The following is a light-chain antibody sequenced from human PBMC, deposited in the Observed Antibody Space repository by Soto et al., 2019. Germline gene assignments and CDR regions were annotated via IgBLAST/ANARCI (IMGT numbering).Light chain of an antibody. J-gene: IGKJ1*01. CDR1: QYINNY. Sequence: DIQMTQSPSSLSASVGDTVTITCRASQYINNYLNWYQQKPGKAPKLLIYKASTLKSGVPSRFSGSGSGTEFTLTISSLQPDDFATYYCQHYNSYSEAFGQGTKVDIK. CDR2: KAS. CDR3: QHYNSYSEA. V-gene: IGKV1-5*03.